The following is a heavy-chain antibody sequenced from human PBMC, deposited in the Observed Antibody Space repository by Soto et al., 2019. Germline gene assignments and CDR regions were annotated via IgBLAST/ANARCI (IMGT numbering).Heavy chain of an antibody. V-gene: IGHV4-4*02. D-gene: IGHD2-2*01. J-gene: IGHJ3*02. CDR2: IYHSGSA. Sequence: QVQLQESGPGLVTPSGTLSLTCAVSGGSISSHYWWSWVRQPPGKGLEWIGEIYHSGSANSNPSLKSRVTTSVDKSKNQFSLKLDSVTAADTAVYYCASCSSIRCLSAFDIWGQGTMVTVSS. CDR1: GGSISSHYW. CDR3: ASCSSIRCLSAFDI.